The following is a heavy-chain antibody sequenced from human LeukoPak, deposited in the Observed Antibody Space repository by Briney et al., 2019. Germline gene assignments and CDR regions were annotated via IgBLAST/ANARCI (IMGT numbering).Heavy chain of an antibody. CDR1: GFTFDDYA. J-gene: IGHJ4*02. CDR3: AREKSHYYDSSGYYYPLGY. CDR2: ISWNSGSI. V-gene: IGHV3-9*01. Sequence: GGSLRLSCAASGFTFDDYAMHWVRQAPGKGLEWVSGISWNSGSIGYADSVKGRFTISRDNAKNSLYLQMNSLRAEDTAVYYCAREKSHYYDSSGYYYPLGYWGQGTLVTVSS. D-gene: IGHD3-22*01.